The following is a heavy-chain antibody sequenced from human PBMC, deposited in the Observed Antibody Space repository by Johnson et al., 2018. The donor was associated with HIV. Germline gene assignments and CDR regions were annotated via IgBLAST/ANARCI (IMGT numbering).Heavy chain of an antibody. Sequence: VQLVESGGGLVQPGGSLRLSCAASGFTFSSYAMSWVRQAPGKGLQWVSSSSGSGGTTYYADSVKGRFAISRDNAKNTLYLQMNSLRAEDTAVYYCARGVGSGWYFEFGDDAFDIWGHGTMVTVSS. V-gene: IGHV3-23*04. CDR3: ARGVGSGWYFEFGDDAFDI. D-gene: IGHD6-19*01. CDR1: GFTFSSYA. J-gene: IGHJ3*02. CDR2: SSGSGGTT.